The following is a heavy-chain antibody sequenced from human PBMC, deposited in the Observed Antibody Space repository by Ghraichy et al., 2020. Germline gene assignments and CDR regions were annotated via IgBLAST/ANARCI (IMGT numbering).Heavy chain of an antibody. J-gene: IGHJ4*02. V-gene: IGHV3-23*01. CDR2: IDGGGGST. Sequence: ETLSLTCAASGFIFSDYAMSWVRQAPGKGLEWVSTIDGGGGSTYYADSVKGRFTISRDNSKNTLYLQMNSQRAEDTAVYYCVKDRGGAWDYWGQGTLVSVSS. D-gene: IGHD3-10*01. CDR1: GFIFSDYA. CDR3: VKDRGGAWDY.